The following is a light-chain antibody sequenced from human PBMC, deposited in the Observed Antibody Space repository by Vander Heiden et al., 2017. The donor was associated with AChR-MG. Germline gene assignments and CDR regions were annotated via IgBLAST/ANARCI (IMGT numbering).Light chain of an antibody. CDR3: MQALQTPCT. J-gene: IGKJ1*01. V-gene: IGKV2-28*01. Sequence: DLVMTQSPLSLHVPPGEPASSTCRSSQRLLHSNGYNYLDWYLQKPGQSPQLLIYLGSNRASGVHDRFSGRGSGTDFTLKISRVEAEDVGVYYCMQALQTPCTFGQGTKVEIK. CDR1: QRLLHSNGYNY. CDR2: LGS.